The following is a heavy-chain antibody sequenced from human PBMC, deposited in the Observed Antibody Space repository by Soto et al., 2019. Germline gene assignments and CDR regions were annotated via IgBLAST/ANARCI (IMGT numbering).Heavy chain of an antibody. CDR1: GGSVANYA. J-gene: IGHJ4*02. CDR3: ARAIKRWEVNYYFDF. V-gene: IGHV1-69*06. D-gene: IGHD1-26*01. CDR2: IIPWVDST. Sequence: QVQLVQSGPEVKKPGSSVKVSCKASGGSVANYAFNWVRQAPGQGLEWLGGIIPWVDSTEYAQKFQDRVTITADTSTDTLYMELGSLTFEDTAVYYCARAIKRWEVNYYFDFWGQGTLVTVSS.